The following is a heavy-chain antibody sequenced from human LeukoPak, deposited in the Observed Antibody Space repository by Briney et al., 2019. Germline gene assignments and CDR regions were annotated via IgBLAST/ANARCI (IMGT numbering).Heavy chain of an antibody. D-gene: IGHD3-3*01. V-gene: IGHV3-23*01. Sequence: SGGSLRLSCAASGFPFSSYAMNWVRQAPGKGLEWVSVIAGSDGFTQYADSVKGRFTISRDNSKNTLYLQMNSLRAEDTAVYYCARDVEYDFWSGYYNHNWFDPWGQGTLVTVSS. CDR1: GFPFSSYA. CDR2: IAGSDGFT. CDR3: ARDVEYDFWSGYYNHNWFDP. J-gene: IGHJ5*02.